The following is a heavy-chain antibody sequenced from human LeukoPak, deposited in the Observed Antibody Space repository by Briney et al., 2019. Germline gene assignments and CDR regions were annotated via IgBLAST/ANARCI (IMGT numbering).Heavy chain of an antibody. Sequence: SETLSLTCTVSGGSISSYYCSWIRQPPGKGLEWIGYIYYSGSTNYKPSLKSHVTISVDTSKNQFSLKLSSVTAADTDVYYCARAGDIVVVPAAMGFDYWGPGTLVTVSS. CDR1: GGSISSYY. CDR2: IYYSGST. J-gene: IGHJ4*02. V-gene: IGHV4-59*01. CDR3: ARAGDIVVVPAAMGFDY. D-gene: IGHD2-2*01.